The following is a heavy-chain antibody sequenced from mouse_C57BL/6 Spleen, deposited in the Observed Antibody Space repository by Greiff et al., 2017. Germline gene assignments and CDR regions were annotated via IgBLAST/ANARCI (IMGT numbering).Heavy chain of an antibody. CDR1: GYTFTSYW. CDR3: ASYSSGPYYAMDY. D-gene: IGHD3-2*02. Sequence: VKLMESGAELVKPGASVKVSCKASGYTFTSYWMHWVKQRPGQGLEWIGRIHPSDSDTNYNQKFKGKATLTVDKSSSTAYMQLSSLTSEDSAVYYCASYSSGPYYAMDYWGQGTSVTVSS. V-gene: IGHV1-74*01. CDR2: IHPSDSDT. J-gene: IGHJ4*01.